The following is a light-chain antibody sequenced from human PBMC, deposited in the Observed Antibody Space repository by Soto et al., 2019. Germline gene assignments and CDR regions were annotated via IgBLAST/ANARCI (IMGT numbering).Light chain of an antibody. CDR2: SAS. V-gene: IGKV3-20*01. J-gene: IGKJ1*01. Sequence: EIVLTQSPGTLSLSPGERATLSCRPSQSITSGYLAWYQQKPGQAPRLLIYSASRRAIGIPDRFTGSGSGTDFTLTISSLAPDDFAVYYCQEYGNSPTWTFGQGTKVEIK. CDR1: QSITSGY. CDR3: QEYGNSPTWT.